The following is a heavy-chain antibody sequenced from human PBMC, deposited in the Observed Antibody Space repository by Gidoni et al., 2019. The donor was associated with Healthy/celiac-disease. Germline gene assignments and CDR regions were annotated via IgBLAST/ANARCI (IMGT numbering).Heavy chain of an antibody. V-gene: IGHV3-21*01. Sequence: EVQLVESGGGLVKPGGSLRLSCAASGFTFSSYSMNWVRQAPGKGLEWVSSISSSSSYIYYADSVKGRFTISRDNAKNSLYLQMNSLRAEDTAVYYRARDKGRGSYSLWDYWGQGTLVTVSS. D-gene: IGHD1-26*01. CDR1: GFTFSSYS. CDR3: ARDKGRGSYSLWDY. J-gene: IGHJ4*02. CDR2: ISSSSSYI.